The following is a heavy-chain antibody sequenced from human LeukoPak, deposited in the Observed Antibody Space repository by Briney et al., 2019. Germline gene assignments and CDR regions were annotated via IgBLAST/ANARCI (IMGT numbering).Heavy chain of an antibody. CDR2: ISAYNGNT. D-gene: IGHD3-3*01. V-gene: IGHV1-18*04. CDR3: ARDPYYDFSFVGPYYYYGMDV. Sequence: GASVKVSCKASGYTFTGYYMHWVRQAPGQGLEWMGWISAYNGNTNYAQKLQGRVTMTTDTSTSTAYMELRSLRSDDTAVYYCARDPYYDFSFVGPYYYYGMDVWGQGTTVTVSS. J-gene: IGHJ6*02. CDR1: GYTFTGYY.